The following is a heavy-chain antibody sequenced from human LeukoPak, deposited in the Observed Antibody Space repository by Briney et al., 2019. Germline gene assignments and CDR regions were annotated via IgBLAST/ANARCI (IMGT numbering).Heavy chain of an antibody. J-gene: IGHJ4*02. V-gene: IGHV3-9*01. D-gene: IGHD6-13*01. Sequence: PGRSLRLSCAASGFTFDDYAMHWVRQAPGKGLEWVSGISWNSGSIGYADSVKSRFTISRDNAKNSLYLQMNSLRAEDTALYYCAKDRGVAAAGISYWGQGTLVTVSS. CDR3: AKDRGVAAAGISY. CDR1: GFTFDDYA. CDR2: ISWNSGSI.